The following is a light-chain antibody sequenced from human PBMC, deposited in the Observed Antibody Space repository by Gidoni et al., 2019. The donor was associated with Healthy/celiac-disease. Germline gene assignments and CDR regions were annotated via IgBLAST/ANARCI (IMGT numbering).Light chain of an antibody. V-gene: IGLV1-40*01. J-gene: IGLJ2*01. CDR2: GNS. CDR3: QSYDSSLSGSDVV. Sequence: QSVLTQPPSVSGAPGQRVTISCTGSSSNIGAGYDVHWYQPLPGTAPKLLIHGNSNRPSGVPDRFSGSKSGTSASLAITGLQAEDEADYYCQSYDSSLSGSDVVFGGGTKLTVL. CDR1: SSNIGAGYD.